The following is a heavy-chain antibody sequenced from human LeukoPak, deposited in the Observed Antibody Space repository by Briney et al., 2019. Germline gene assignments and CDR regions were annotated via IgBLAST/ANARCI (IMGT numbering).Heavy chain of an antibody. D-gene: IGHD5-18*01. V-gene: IGHV4-34*01. Sequence: SETLSLTCAVYGGSFSGYYWSWIRQPPGMGLEWIGEINHSGSTNYNPSLKSRVTISVDTSKNQFSLKLSSVTAADTAVYYCARGSQRGYSLSDAFDIWGQGTMVTVSS. CDR1: GGSFSGYY. CDR3: ARGSQRGYSLSDAFDI. CDR2: INHSGST. J-gene: IGHJ3*02.